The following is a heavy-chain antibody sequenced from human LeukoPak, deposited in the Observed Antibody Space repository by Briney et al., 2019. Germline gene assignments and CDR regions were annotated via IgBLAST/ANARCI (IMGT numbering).Heavy chain of an antibody. V-gene: IGHV3-23*01. Sequence: GGSLRLSCAASGFTFSSYAMSWVRQAPGAGLEWVSAITDSGGSTYYSDSVKGRFTISRDNSKNTLYLQMNTLRAEDTAIYYCAKGSSGSRPYYFDYWGQGTLVTVSS. J-gene: IGHJ4*02. CDR1: GFTFSSYA. CDR2: ITDSGGST. CDR3: AKGSSGSRPYYFDY. D-gene: IGHD3-22*01.